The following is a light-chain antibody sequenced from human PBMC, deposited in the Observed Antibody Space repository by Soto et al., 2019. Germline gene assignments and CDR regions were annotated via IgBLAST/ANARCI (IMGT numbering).Light chain of an antibody. CDR2: WAS. Sequence: DIVMTQSPDSLAVSLGERATINCKSSQSVLYSSNNKNYLAWYQQKPGQPPKLLIYWASTRESGVPDRFSGSGSGRDFTITISSLQAEDVAVYYCQQYYSTPRFSFGPGTKVDIK. CDR3: QQYYSTPRFS. J-gene: IGKJ3*01. V-gene: IGKV4-1*01. CDR1: QSVLYSSNNKNY.